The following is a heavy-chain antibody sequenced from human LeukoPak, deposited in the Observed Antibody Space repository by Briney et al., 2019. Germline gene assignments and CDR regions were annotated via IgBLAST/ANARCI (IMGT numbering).Heavy chain of an antibody. CDR1: GFTFGNYG. Sequence: GGSLRLSCAASGFTFGNYGMSWVRQAPGKGLEWVSGINWNGGSTGYADSVEGRFTISRDNAKNSQYLQMNSLKVEDTALYYCARAQTYGDSRLLLDYWGQGTLVTVSS. V-gene: IGHV3-20*04. J-gene: IGHJ4*02. CDR2: INWNGGST. CDR3: ARAQTYGDSRLLLDY. D-gene: IGHD2-21*02.